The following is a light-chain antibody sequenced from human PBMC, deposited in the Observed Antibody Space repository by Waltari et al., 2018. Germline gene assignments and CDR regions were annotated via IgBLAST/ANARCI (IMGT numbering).Light chain of an antibody. CDR1: QGIGNY. CDR2: AAT. J-gene: IGKJ4*01. V-gene: IGKV1-17*01. Sequence: DIQMTQSPSSLSASVGDTVTITCRASQGIGNYLNWFQQKPGKAPKLLIYAATTLQSGVPSRFSGSGSGTEFTLLINSLQPEDFATYYCLQHNSYPLTFGGGTKVEIK. CDR3: LQHNSYPLT.